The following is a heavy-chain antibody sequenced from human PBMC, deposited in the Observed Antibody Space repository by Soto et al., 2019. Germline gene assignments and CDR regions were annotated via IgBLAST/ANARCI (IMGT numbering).Heavy chain of an antibody. CDR3: ARAGTRYYYDSSGYSDF. J-gene: IGHJ3*01. Sequence: GGSLRLSCAAAGFTFSGYSMNWVRQAPGKGLEWVSYISSSSSTIYYADSVKGRFTISRDNAKNSLYLQMNSLRDEDTAVYYCARAGTRYYYDSSGYSDFWGQGTMVTVS. D-gene: IGHD3-22*01. CDR1: GFTFSGYS. V-gene: IGHV3-48*02. CDR2: ISSSSSTI.